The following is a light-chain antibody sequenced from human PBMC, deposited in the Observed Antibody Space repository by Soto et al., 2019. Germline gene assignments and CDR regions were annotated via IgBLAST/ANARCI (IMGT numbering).Light chain of an antibody. J-gene: IGLJ2*01. CDR2: EVT. CDR3: SSYTSSNTLL. Sequence: QSALTQPASVSGSPGQSITISCTGTSSDVGGYNHVSWYQQHPGKAPKLMIYEVTNRPSGVSNRFSGSKSGNTASLTISGRQTEDEADYYCSSYTSSNTLLFGGGTKLTVL. V-gene: IGLV2-14*01. CDR1: SSDVGGYNH.